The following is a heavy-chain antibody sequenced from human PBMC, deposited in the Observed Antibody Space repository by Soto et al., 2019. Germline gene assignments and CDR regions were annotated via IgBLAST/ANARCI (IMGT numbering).Heavy chain of an antibody. Sequence: PGESLKISCKGSGYSFTSYWIGWVRQMLGKGLEWMGIIYPGDSDTRYSPSFQGQVTISADKSISTAYLQWSSLKASDTAMYYCARQGQWLSYYYGMDVWGQGTTVTVSS. CDR2: IYPGDSDT. CDR3: ARQGQWLSYYYGMDV. V-gene: IGHV5-51*01. J-gene: IGHJ6*02. D-gene: IGHD3-22*01. CDR1: GYSFTSYW.